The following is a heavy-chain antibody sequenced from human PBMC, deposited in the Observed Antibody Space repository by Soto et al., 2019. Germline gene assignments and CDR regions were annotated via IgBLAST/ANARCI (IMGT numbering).Heavy chain of an antibody. CDR1: GGTFSSHA. V-gene: IGHV1-69*13. CDR2: IIPIFGTA. J-gene: IGHJ5*02. CDR3: ARVPTFGTPLAPNWFDP. D-gene: IGHD3-16*01. Sequence: ASVKVSCKASGGTFSSHAISWVRQAPGQGLEWMGGIIPIFGTANYAQKFQGRVTITADESTSTAYMELSSLRSEDTAVYYCARVPTFGTPLAPNWFDPWGQGTLVTVSS.